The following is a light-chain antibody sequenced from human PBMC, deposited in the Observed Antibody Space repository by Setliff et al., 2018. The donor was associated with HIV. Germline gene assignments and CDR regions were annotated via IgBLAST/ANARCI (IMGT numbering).Light chain of an antibody. Sequence: QSVLAQPPSVSGSPGQSVTISCTGTSSDVGSSNRVSWYQQPPGTAPRLMIYEVSSRPSGVPDRFSGSKSGNTASLTIPGLPAEDEADYYCSSGTSTSTPYVFGTGTKVTV. CDR3: SSGTSTSTPYV. CDR1: SSDVGSSNR. V-gene: IGLV2-18*02. CDR2: EVS. J-gene: IGLJ1*01.